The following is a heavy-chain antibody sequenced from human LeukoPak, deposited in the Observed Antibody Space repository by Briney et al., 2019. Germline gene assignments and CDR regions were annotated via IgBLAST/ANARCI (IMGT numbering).Heavy chain of an antibody. J-gene: IGHJ6*03. Sequence: PGGSLRLSCAASGFIFSSYSMNWVRQAPGKGLEWVSAISGSGGSTYYADSVKGRFTISRDNSKNTLYLQMNSLRAEDTAVYYCTRDRLAVREDYYYYMDVRGKGTTVTISS. D-gene: IGHD6-19*01. V-gene: IGHV3-23*01. CDR2: ISGSGGST. CDR3: TRDRLAVREDYYYYMDV. CDR1: GFIFSSYS.